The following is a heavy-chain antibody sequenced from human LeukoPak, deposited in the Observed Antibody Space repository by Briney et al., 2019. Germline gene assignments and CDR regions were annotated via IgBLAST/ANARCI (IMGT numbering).Heavy chain of an antibody. Sequence: ASVKVSCKASGYTFTSYGISWVRQAPGQGLEWMGWISAYNGNANYAQKLQGRVTMTTDTSTSTAYMELRSLRSDGTAVYYCARAIDYDFWSGFDYWGQGTLVTVSS. CDR2: ISAYNGNA. J-gene: IGHJ4*02. V-gene: IGHV1-18*01. CDR3: ARAIDYDFWSGFDY. D-gene: IGHD3-3*01. CDR1: GYTFTSYG.